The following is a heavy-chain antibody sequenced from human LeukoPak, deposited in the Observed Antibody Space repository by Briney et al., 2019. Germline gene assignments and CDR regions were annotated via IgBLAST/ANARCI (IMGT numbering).Heavy chain of an antibody. J-gene: IGHJ4*02. CDR1: GYTFTSYY. D-gene: IGHD5-24*01. V-gene: IGHV1-46*01. Sequence: ASVKVSCKASGYTFTSYYMHWVRQAPGQGLEWMGIINPSGGSTSYAQKFQGRVTMTRDMSTSTVYMELSSLRSEDTAVYYCAREMAAIPEFDYWGQGTLVTVSS. CDR2: INPSGGST. CDR3: AREMAAIPEFDY.